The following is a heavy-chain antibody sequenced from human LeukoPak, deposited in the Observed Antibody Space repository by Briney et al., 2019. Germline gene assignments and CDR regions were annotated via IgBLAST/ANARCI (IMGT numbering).Heavy chain of an antibody. CDR3: ARVGEDSSSWGSYY. D-gene: IGHD6-13*01. V-gene: IGHV4-39*01. J-gene: IGHJ4*02. CDR2: IYYSGST. Sequence: PSETLSLTCTVSGGSISSSSYYWGWIRQPPGKGLEWIGSIYYSGSTYYNPSLKSRVTMSVDTSKNQFSLKLSSVTAADTAVYYCARVGEDSSSWGSYYWGQGTLVTVSS. CDR1: GGSISSSSYY.